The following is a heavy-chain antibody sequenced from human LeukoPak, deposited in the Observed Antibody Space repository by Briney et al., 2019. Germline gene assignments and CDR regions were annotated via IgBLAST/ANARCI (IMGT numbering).Heavy chain of an antibody. Sequence: ASVKVSCKASGYTFTSYGISWVRQAPGQGLEWMGWISAYNGNTNYAQKLQGRVTMTTDTSTSTAYMELRSLRSDDTAVYYCARETYYYDSSGSTEDYWGLGTLVTVSS. CDR1: GYTFTSYG. J-gene: IGHJ4*02. V-gene: IGHV1-18*01. CDR3: ARETYYYDSSGSTEDY. D-gene: IGHD3-22*01. CDR2: ISAYNGNT.